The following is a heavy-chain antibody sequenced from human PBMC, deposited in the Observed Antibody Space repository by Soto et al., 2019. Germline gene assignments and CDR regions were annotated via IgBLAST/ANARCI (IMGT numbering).Heavy chain of an antibody. J-gene: IGHJ6*03. Sequence: GGSLRLSCAASGFTFSSYAMSWVRQAPGKGLEWVSAISGSGGSTYYADSVKGRFTISRDNSKNTLYLQMNSLRAEDTAVYYCAKGEDSSTHYYYYMDVWGKGTTVTVSS. D-gene: IGHD2-2*01. CDR1: GFTFSSYA. CDR3: AKGEDSSTHYYYYMDV. V-gene: IGHV3-23*01. CDR2: ISGSGGST.